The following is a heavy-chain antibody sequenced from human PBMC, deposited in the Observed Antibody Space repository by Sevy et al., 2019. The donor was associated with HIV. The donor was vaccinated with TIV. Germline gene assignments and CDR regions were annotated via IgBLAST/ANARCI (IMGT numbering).Heavy chain of an antibody. Sequence: GGSLRLSCTTSGFTFDDYAMSWFRQAPGKGLEWVAFITRNSYEAYGGTTDYGAYVKGRFIISRDDSKSIAYLQMNSLKIEETAVYYCTRGLATADTPEYYFDYWGQGTLVTVSS. J-gene: IGHJ4*02. V-gene: IGHV3-49*03. D-gene: IGHD5-12*01. CDR2: ITRNSYEAYGGTT. CDR1: GFTFDDYA. CDR3: TRGLATADTPEYYFDY.